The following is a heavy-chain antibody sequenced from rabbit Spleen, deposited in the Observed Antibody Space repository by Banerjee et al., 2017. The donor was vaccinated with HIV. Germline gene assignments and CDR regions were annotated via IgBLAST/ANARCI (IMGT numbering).Heavy chain of an antibody. D-gene: IGHD4-1*01. CDR2: IYDDRST. J-gene: IGHJ3*01. Sequence: QELVESGGGLVQPGESLKLSCKASGIDFSTSGISWVRQAPGKGLEWIGIIYDDRSTEYASWVSGRFTISSDNAQNTVDLQMNSLTAADTATYFCARAIVPWLGLTRLDLWGQGTLVTVS. CDR3: ARAIVPWLGLTRLDL. CDR1: GIDFSTSG. V-gene: IGHV1S7*01.